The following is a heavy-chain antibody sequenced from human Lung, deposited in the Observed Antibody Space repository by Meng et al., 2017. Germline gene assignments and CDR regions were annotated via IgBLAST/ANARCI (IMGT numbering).Heavy chain of an antibody. Sequence: QGTFQRVRAAMLKLPEPLSLSCVAPAGSFSDYYWGWIRQPPGKGLEWIGEINHSGSTNYNPSLESRATISVDTSQNNLSLKLSSVTAADSAVYYCARGPTTMAHDFDYWGQGTLVTVSS. CDR2: INHSGST. CDR3: ARGPTTMAHDFDY. V-gene: IGHV4-34*01. CDR1: AGSFSDYY. D-gene: IGHD4-11*01. J-gene: IGHJ4*02.